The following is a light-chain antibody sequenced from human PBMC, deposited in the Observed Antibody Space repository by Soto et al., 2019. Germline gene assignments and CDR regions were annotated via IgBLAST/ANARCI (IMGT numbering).Light chain of an antibody. V-gene: IGKV1-9*01. CDR3: QLTSSTLWT. CDR2: GAS. CDR1: QGISSY. J-gene: IGKJ1*01. Sequence: VQFSKDPSCLAASVGDRVTITCRASQGISSYLAWFQQKPGRAPNLLIYGASTLQSGVPSRFSGSGSGTDFNLTISRLQHDDFTTYYCQLTSSTLWTFAQGTKLDIK.